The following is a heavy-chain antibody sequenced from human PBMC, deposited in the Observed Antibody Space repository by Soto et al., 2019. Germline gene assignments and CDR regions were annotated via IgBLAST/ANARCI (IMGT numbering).Heavy chain of an antibody. V-gene: IGHV4-30-4*01. CDR1: GGSISSGDYY. D-gene: IGHD3-22*01. Sequence: SETLSLTCTVSGGSISSGDYYWSWIRKPPGKGLEWIGYIYYSGSTYYNPSLKSRVTISVDTSKNQFSLKLSSVTAADTAVYYCARVDSSGSRADYYFDYWGQGTLVTVSS. CDR2: IYYSGST. J-gene: IGHJ4*02. CDR3: ARVDSSGSRADYYFDY.